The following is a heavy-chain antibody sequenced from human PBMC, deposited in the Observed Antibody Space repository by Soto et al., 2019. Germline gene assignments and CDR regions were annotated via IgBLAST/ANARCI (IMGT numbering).Heavy chain of an antibody. Sequence: SETLSLTCNVSGVSLSGYYWRWIRQPPGKGLEWIGRIYATGSTDYNPSLKSRITMSVDMSKKQFSLTLRSVTAADTAIYYCVRDGTKNLRARFDPWGRGILLTVSS. J-gene: IGHJ5*02. CDR2: IYATGST. CDR1: GVSLSGYY. V-gene: IGHV4-4*07. D-gene: IGHD1-1*01. CDR3: VRDGTKNLRARFDP.